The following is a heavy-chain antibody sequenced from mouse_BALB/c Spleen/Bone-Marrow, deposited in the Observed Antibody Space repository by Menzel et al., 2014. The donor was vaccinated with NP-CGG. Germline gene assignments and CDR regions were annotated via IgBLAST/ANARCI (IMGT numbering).Heavy chain of an antibody. CDR1: GFNIKDTY. V-gene: IGHV14-3*02. Sequence: VQLQQSGAELVKPGASVKLSCTASGFNIKDTYMHWVKQRPEQGLEWIGRIDPAHGNTKYDPKFQGKATITADTSSDTAYLQLSSLTSEDTAVYYCASYRYGWYFDVWGAGTTVTVSS. CDR2: IDPAHGNT. J-gene: IGHJ1*01. CDR3: ASYRYGWYFDV. D-gene: IGHD2-14*01.